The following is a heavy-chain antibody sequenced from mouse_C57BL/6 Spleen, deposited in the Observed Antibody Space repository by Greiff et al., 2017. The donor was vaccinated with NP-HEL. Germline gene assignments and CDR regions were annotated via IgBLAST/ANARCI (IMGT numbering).Heavy chain of an antibody. CDR2: IDPEDGDT. J-gene: IGHJ1*03. D-gene: IGHD1-1*01. V-gene: IGHV14-1*01. CDR1: GFNIKDYY. CDR3: TTVHYYGSSPWYFDV. Sequence: EVQLQQSGAELVRPGASVKLSCTASGFNIKDYYMHWVKQRPEQGLEWIGRIDPEDGDTEYAPKFQGQATMTADTSSNTAYLQLSSLTSEDTAVYYCTTVHYYGSSPWYFDVWGTGTTVTVSS.